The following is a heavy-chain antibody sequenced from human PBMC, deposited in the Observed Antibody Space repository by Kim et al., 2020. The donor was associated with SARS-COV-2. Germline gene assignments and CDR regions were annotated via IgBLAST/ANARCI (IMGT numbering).Heavy chain of an antibody. CDR2: INHSGST. CDR3: ARAPNRRGTRIAARRWGGYFDY. CDR1: GGSFSGYY. V-gene: IGHV4-34*01. Sequence: SETLSLTCAVYGGSFSGYYWSWIRQPPGKGLEWIGEINHSGSTNYNPSLKSRVTISVDTSKNQFSLKLSSVTAADTAVYYCARAPNRRGTRIAARRWGGYFDYWGQGTLVTVSS. J-gene: IGHJ4*02. D-gene: IGHD6-6*01.